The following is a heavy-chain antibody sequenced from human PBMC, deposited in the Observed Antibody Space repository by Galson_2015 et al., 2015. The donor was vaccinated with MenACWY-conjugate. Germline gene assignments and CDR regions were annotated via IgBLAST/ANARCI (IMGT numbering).Heavy chain of an antibody. CDR1: GFTFSNYN. CDR3: ASSGDYVFDY. V-gene: IGHV3-48*04. CDR2: ISSSTATI. Sequence: SLRLSCAASGFTFSNYNMNWVRPAPGKGLEWISYISSSTATIYYADSVKGRFTVSRDNAKNSVYLQMNSLRAEDTAVYYCASSGDYVFDYWGQGTLVTVSS. D-gene: IGHD2-21*02. J-gene: IGHJ4*02.